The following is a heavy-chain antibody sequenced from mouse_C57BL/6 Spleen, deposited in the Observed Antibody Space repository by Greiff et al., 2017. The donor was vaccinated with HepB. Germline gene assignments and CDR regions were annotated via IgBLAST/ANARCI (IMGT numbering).Heavy chain of an antibody. CDR1: GYTFTSYW. Sequence: VQLQQPGAELVKPGASVKLSCKASGYTFTSYWMQWVKQRPGQGLEWIGEIDPSDSYTNYNQKFKGKATLTVDTSSSTAYMQLSSLTSEDSAVYYCARGYGSNNWYFDVWGTGTTVTVSS. V-gene: IGHV1-50*01. D-gene: IGHD1-1*01. CDR2: IDPSDSYT. CDR3: ARGYGSNNWYFDV. J-gene: IGHJ1*03.